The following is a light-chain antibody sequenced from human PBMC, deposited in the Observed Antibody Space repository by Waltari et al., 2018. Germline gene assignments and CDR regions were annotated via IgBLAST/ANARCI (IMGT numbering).Light chain of an antibody. J-gene: IGKJ5*01. V-gene: IGKV4-1*01. CDR3: QQYYSTPPIT. Sequence: DIVMTQSPDSLAVSLDERATINCKSSQSVLYSSNNKNYLAWYQQKPGQPPKLLIYWASTRESGVPDRFSGSVSGTDFTLTISSLQAEDVAVYYCQQYYSTPPITFGQGTRLEIK. CDR1: QSVLYSSNNKNY. CDR2: WAS.